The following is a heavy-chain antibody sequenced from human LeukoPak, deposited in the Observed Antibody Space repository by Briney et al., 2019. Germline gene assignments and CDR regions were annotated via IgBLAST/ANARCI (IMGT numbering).Heavy chain of an antibody. Sequence: SETLSLTCTVSGGSISSSSYYWGWIRQPPGKGLEWIGSIYYSGSTYYNPSLKSRVTISVDTSKNQFSLQLNSVTPEDTAVYYCARIDLLIAARPGFDPWGQGTLVTVSS. V-gene: IGHV4-39*07. D-gene: IGHD6-6*01. J-gene: IGHJ5*02. CDR1: GGSISSSSYY. CDR2: IYYSGST. CDR3: ARIDLLIAARPGFDP.